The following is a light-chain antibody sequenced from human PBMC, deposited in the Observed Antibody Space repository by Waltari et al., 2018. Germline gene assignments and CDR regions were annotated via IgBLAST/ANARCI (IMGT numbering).Light chain of an antibody. CDR3: QQGYSYPLT. Sequence: DIQMTQSPSSLPASVGDTVTITCRASQAIDNRLSWYQQKAGKAPKLLIYRASSLQSGIPSRFSGSGSGTDFTFTISSLQPEDFATYYCQQGYSYPLTFGGGTKVEIE. CDR2: RAS. V-gene: IGKV1-16*01. J-gene: IGKJ4*01. CDR1: QAIDNR.